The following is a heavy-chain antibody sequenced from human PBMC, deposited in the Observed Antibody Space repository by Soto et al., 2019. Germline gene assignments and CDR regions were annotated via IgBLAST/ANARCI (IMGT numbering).Heavy chain of an antibody. J-gene: IGHJ4*02. D-gene: IGHD2-21*02. CDR3: AKGSVVVAAKFDS. Sequence: GGSLRLSCSASGFTFNNYAMSLVLQAPGKGLEWVSAISSSGYSTYYADSVKGRFTISRDNSKNTVHLQMNNLRAEDTAVYYCAKGSVVVAAKFDSWGQGTLVTVSS. CDR1: GFTFNNYA. V-gene: IGHV3-23*01. CDR2: ISSSGYST.